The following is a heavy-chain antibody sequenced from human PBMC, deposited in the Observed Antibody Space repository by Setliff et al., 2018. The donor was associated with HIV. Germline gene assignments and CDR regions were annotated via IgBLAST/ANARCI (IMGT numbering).Heavy chain of an antibody. Sequence: ASVKVSCKASGYIFLNYDITWVRQAPGQGLEWMGWISPDNGNTNYAQKIEGRVILTTDKSTNTVEMELGSLRSDDTAVYYCVRDRELRTTRSLDFWGPGTLVTVSS. J-gene: IGHJ4*02. D-gene: IGHD1-1*01. CDR3: VRDRELRTTRSLDF. CDR2: ISPDNGNT. V-gene: IGHV1-18*04. CDR1: GYIFLNYD.